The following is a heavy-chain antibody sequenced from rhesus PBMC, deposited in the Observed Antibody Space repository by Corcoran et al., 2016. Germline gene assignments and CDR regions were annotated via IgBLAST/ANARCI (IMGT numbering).Heavy chain of an antibody. D-gene: IGHD2-2*01. CDR2: IYGRVGNT. CDR3: ARGYFYFDF. Sequence: QVHLQESGPGLVKPSETLPLTCAVPGSSINNNYLSGTRQAPGKGREWIGLIYGRVGNTDYNPSLQNRVASSIDTSMNQFSLRLNTVTAADTAVYYCARGYFYFDFWGQGVLVTVSS. CDR1: GSSINNNY. V-gene: IGHV4S2*01. J-gene: IGHJ4*01.